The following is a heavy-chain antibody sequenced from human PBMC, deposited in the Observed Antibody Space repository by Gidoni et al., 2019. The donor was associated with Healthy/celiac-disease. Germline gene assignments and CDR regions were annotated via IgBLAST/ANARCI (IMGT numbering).Heavy chain of an antibody. V-gene: IGHV1-18*01. CDR1: GYTFTSYG. CDR2: ISAYNGNT. D-gene: IGHD2-21*02. Sequence: VQLVQSGAEVKKPGASVKVSCKASGYTFTSYGISWVRQAPGQGLEWMGWISAYNGNTNYAQKLQGRVTMTTDTSTSTAYMELRSLRSDDTAVYYCARETYCGGDCYQYYYYYYGMDVWGQGTTVTVSS. J-gene: IGHJ6*01. CDR3: ARETYCGGDCYQYYYYYYGMDV.